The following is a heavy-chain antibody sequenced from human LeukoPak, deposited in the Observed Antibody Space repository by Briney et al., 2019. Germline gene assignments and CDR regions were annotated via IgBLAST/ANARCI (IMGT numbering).Heavy chain of an antibody. CDR3: AREIDAYYYDSSGYYSY. CDR1: GSTFSSYA. V-gene: IGHV1-69*13. Sequence: SVKVSCKASGSTFSSYAISWVRQAPGQGLEWMGGIIPIFGTANYAQKFQGRVTITADESTSTAYMELSSLRSEDTAVYYCAREIDAYYYDSSGYYSYWGQGTLVTVSS. J-gene: IGHJ4*02. D-gene: IGHD3-22*01. CDR2: IIPIFGTA.